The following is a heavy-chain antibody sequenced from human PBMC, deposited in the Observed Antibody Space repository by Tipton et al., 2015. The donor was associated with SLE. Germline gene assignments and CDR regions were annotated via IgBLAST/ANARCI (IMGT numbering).Heavy chain of an antibody. CDR2: ISSSSSYI. CDR3: AGSRFLTWLCYIDY. D-gene: IGHD3-3*01. V-gene: IGHV3-21*01. CDR1: GFSFSSYS. J-gene: IGHJ4*02. Sequence: SLRLSCAASGFSFSSYSMNWVRQAPGKGLEWVSSISSSSSYIYYADSVKGRFTISRDNAKNSLYLQMNSLRAEDTAVYFCAGSRFLTWLCYIDYWGQGTLVPVSS.